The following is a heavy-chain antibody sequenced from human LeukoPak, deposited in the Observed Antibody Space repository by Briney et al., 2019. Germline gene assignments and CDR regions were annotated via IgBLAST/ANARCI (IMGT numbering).Heavy chain of an antibody. D-gene: IGHD6-6*01. CDR2: ISAYNGNT. V-gene: IGHV1-18*01. CDR3: ARVGYSSSSHAFDI. CDR1: GYTFTSYG. J-gene: IGHJ3*02. Sequence: ASVKVSCKASGYTFTSYGISWVRQAPGQGLEWMGWISAYNGNTNYAQKLQGRVTITTDESTSTAYMELSSLRSEDTAVYYCARVGYSSSSHAFDIWGQGTMVTVSS.